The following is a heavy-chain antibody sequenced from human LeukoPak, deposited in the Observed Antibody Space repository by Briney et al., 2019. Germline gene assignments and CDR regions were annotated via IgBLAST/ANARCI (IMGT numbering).Heavy chain of an antibody. CDR2: IWYDGSNK. J-gene: IGHJ4*02. D-gene: IGHD1-26*01. V-gene: IGHV3-33*01. Sequence: PGKSLRLSCAASGLTFRNYGMHWVRQAPGKGLEWVAVIWYDGSNKYYADSVKGRFTISRDNSKDTLYLQMNSLRAEDTAVYYCATDRNSGKYYDYWGQGTLVTASS. CDR1: GLTFRNYG. CDR3: ATDRNSGKYYDY.